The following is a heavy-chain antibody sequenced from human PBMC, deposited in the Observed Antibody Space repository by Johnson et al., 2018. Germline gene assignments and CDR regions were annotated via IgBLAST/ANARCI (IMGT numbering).Heavy chain of an antibody. Sequence: QVQLVESGGGLVKPGGSLRLSCAASGFTFSDYYMSWIRQAPGKGLEWVSYISSSGSTIYYADSVKGRFPISRDNAKNSLYLQMNSRRAEDTAVYYCAKDELPYDDSSGYYYAEYFQHWGQGTLVTVSS. CDR3: AKDELPYDDSSGYYYAEYFQH. V-gene: IGHV3-11*01. CDR1: GFTFSDYY. CDR2: ISSSGSTI. J-gene: IGHJ1*01. D-gene: IGHD3-22*01.